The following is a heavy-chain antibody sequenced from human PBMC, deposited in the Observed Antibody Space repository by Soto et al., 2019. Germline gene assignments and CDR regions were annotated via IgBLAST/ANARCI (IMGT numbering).Heavy chain of an antibody. J-gene: IGHJ6*02. CDR2: IGSAGDT. CDR1: GFTLSGYD. CDR3: TRKTPPEGMAV. V-gene: IGHV3-13*01. Sequence: EVQLVESGGGLVQPGGSLRLSCAASGFTLSGYDIHWVRQATGKGLEWVSGIGSAGDTHYEDSVKGRFTISRENAKNSWYLQMNSLRDGDTAVYYCTRKTPPEGMAVWGQGTTVTVSS. D-gene: IGHD2-15*01.